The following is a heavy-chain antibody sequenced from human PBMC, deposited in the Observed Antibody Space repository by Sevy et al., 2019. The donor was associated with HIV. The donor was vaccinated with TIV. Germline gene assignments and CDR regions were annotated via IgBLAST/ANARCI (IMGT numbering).Heavy chain of an antibody. CDR2: MNPNSGHT. D-gene: IGHD2-2*01. Sequence: ASVKVSCKASGYTFTSYDINWVRQATGQGLEWMGWMNPNSGHTGYAQKFQGRVTMTRNTSISTAYMELSSLRSEDTAVYYCATSVVPAAFVRFDPWGQGTLVTVSS. V-gene: IGHV1-8*01. CDR3: ATSVVPAAFVRFDP. CDR1: GYTFTSYD. J-gene: IGHJ5*02.